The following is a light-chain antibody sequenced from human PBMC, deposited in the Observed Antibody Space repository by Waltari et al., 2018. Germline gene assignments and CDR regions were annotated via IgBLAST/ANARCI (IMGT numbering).Light chain of an antibody. CDR2: TTS. J-gene: IGLJ2*01. CDR1: SSNIGNNI. CDR3: ATWDDSLNGPV. V-gene: IGLV1-44*01. Sequence: QSVLTQPPSASGTPGQRVTIPCSGNSSNIGNNIVNWYQQLPGTAPNLLIYTTSQRPSGVPDRFAGSKSGTSASLAISGLQSEDEADYYCATWDDSLNGPVFGGGTKLTVL.